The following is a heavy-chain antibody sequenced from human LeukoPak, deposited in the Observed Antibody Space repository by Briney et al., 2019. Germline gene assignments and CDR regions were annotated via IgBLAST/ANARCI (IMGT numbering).Heavy chain of an antibody. V-gene: IGHV4-59*01. CDR3: ARDFRGSVDAFDI. Sequence: SETLSLTCTVSGGSISDYYWNWMRQPPGKGLVWIGYIYYSGRTNYNPSLKSRVSISVDTSKNQFSLKLSSVTAADTAVYYCARDFRGSVDAFDIWGQGTMVAVSS. CDR1: GGSISDYY. CDR2: IYYSGRT. J-gene: IGHJ3*02.